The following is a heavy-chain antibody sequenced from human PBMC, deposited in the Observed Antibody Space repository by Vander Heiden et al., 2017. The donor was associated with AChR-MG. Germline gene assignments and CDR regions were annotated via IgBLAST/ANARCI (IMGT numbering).Heavy chain of an antibody. J-gene: IGHJ5*01. Sequence: QVLLLQLGAEVKKPGASVEGPCKASGYTFTGHYLHWVPLAPRQGLEWMIWINPKSGGTSYAQQIQGRITMTRDTTISTIDMEVGGLGSDDTALYYCAKDFYLSGSGAFDSWGQGTLVTVSS. CDR3: AKDFYLSGSGAFDS. CDR1: GYTFTGHY. D-gene: IGHD2-15*01. V-gene: IGHV1-2*02. CDR2: INPKSGGT.